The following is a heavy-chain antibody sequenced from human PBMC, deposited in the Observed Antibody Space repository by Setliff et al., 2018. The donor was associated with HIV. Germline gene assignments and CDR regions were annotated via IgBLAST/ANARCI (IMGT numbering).Heavy chain of an antibody. V-gene: IGHV4-4*02. CDR3: ARGNWGSIGRFDY. D-gene: IGHD7-27*01. CDR1: GGSISSSHW. Sequence: NASETLSLTCAVSGGSISSSHWWSWVRQPPGKGLEWIGEIHHSESTNYNPSLKSRVTISVDKSKNQFSLKVTSVTAADTATYYCARGNWGSIGRFDYWGQGILVTVSS. CDR2: IHHSEST. J-gene: IGHJ4*02.